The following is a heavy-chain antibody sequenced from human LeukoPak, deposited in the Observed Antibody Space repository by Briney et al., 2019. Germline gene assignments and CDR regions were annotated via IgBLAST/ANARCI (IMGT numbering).Heavy chain of an antibody. CDR1: GGSISSSSYY. CDR2: IYYSGST. CDR3: ARGHSNYGGGFDL. D-gene: IGHD4-11*01. Sequence: SETLSLTCTVSGGSISSSSYYWGWIRQPPGKGLEWIGSIYYSGSTNYNPSLKSRVTISVDTSKNQFSLKLSSVTAADTAVYYCARGHSNYGGGFDLWGRGTLVTVSS. V-gene: IGHV4-39*07. J-gene: IGHJ2*01.